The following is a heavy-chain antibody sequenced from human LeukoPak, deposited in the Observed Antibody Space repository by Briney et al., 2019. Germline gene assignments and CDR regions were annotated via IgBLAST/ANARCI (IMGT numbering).Heavy chain of an antibody. D-gene: IGHD6-19*01. J-gene: IGHJ4*02. CDR2: ISGSSDTV. Sequence: GGSLRLSCAASGFTFSNYNMNWVRQAPGKGLEWVSYISGSSDTVFYPDSVRGRFTTSRDNAKNSLSLQMNSLRAEDTAVYYCARAIAVAGPYYFDYWGQGTLVTVSS. CDR1: GFTFSNYN. CDR3: ARAIAVAGPYYFDY. V-gene: IGHV3-48*04.